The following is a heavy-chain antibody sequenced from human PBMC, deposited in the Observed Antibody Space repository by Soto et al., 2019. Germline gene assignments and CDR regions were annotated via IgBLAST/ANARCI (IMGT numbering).Heavy chain of an antibody. J-gene: IGHJ5*02. CDR2: IYYSGST. CDR3: ARRIWFGEGKKWFDP. V-gene: IGHV4-39*01. CDR1: GGSISSSSYY. Sequence: SETLSLTCTVSGGSISSSSYYWGWIRQPPGKGLKWIGSIYYSGSTYYNPSLKSRVTISVDTSKNQFSLKLSSVTAADTAVYYCARRIWFGEGKKWFDPWGQGTLVTVSS. D-gene: IGHD3-10*01.